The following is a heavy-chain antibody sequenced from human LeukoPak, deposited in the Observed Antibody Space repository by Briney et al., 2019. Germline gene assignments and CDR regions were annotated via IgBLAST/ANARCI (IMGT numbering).Heavy chain of an antibody. Sequence: GGSLRLSCAASGFSFSSYWVHWVRQAPGKGLVWVSRIKTDGSSATYADSVKGRFTISRDNAKNTLYLQMSSLRAEDTAVSYCATQQGGNPAYWGQGTLVTVSS. V-gene: IGHV3-74*01. CDR3: ATQQGGNPAY. CDR1: GFSFSSYW. J-gene: IGHJ4*02. CDR2: IKTDGSSA. D-gene: IGHD1-14*01.